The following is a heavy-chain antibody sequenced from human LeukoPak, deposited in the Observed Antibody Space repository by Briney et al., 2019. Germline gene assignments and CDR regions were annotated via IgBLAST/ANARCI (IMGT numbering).Heavy chain of an antibody. Sequence: SETLSLTCAVYGGSFSGYYWSWIRQPPGKGLEWIGEINHSGSTNYNPSLKSRVTISVDTSKNQFSLKLSSVTAADTAVYYCARHVTYYYGSGSYVNWFDPWGQGTLVTVSS. V-gene: IGHV4-34*01. CDR3: ARHVTYYYGSGSYVNWFDP. D-gene: IGHD3-10*01. CDR1: GGSFSGYY. J-gene: IGHJ5*02. CDR2: INHSGST.